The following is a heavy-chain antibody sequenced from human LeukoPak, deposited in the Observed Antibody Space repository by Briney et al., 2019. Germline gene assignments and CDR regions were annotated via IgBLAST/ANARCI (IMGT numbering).Heavy chain of an antibody. CDR2: IYYSGST. Sequence: SETLSLTCSVSDGSISSYYWSWIRQPPGKGLEYFGYIYYSGSTNYNPSLKSRVTISVDTSKDQFSLNLTSVTAADTAVYYCARLKCISTTWPSRYVMDVWGQGTTVTVSS. CDR1: DGSISSYY. J-gene: IGHJ6*02. V-gene: IGHV4-59*01. D-gene: IGHD2-2*01. CDR3: ARLKCISTTWPSRYVMDV.